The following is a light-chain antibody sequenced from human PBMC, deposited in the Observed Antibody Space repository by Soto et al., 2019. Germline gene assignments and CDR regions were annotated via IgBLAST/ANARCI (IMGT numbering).Light chain of an antibody. J-gene: IGKJ4*01. CDR2: DAS. Sequence: DIQMTQSPSTLPASVGDRVTITCRASQSIITWLAWFQQAPGKAPKILISDASSLKSGVPSRFSGSGSGTEFTLTISSLQPDDFATYYCQQYHIYPLTFGGGTKV. CDR3: QQYHIYPLT. CDR1: QSIITW. V-gene: IGKV1-5*01.